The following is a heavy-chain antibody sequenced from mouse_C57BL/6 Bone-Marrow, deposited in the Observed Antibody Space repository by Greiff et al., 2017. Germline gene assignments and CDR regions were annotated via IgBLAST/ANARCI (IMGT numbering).Heavy chain of an antibody. Sequence: EVKLVESGGGLVQPGESLKLSCESTEYEFPSHDMSWVRQTPEKRLELVAAINSDGCSTYYPATMERRFIFSRDNTKKTLYMQMSRLRSQDTALYYGARHPAQDTRAMDDWGQGTSVTVSA. CDR1: EYEFPSHD. CDR3: ARHPAQDTRAMDD. D-gene: IGHD3-2*02. CDR2: INSDGCST. V-gene: IGHV5-2*01. J-gene: IGHJ4*01.